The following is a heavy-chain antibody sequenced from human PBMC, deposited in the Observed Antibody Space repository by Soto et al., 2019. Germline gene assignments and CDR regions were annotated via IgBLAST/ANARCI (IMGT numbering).Heavy chain of an antibody. CDR1: GYTLTELS. CDR2: FDPEDGET. Sequence: ASVVSCKVSGYTLTELSMHWVRQAPGKGLEWMGGFDPEDGETIYAQKFQGRVTMTEDTSTDTAYMELSSLRSEDTAVYYCATFWSGYPYFDYWGQGTLVTVSS. J-gene: IGHJ4*02. D-gene: IGHD3-3*01. CDR3: ATFWSGYPYFDY. V-gene: IGHV1-24*01.